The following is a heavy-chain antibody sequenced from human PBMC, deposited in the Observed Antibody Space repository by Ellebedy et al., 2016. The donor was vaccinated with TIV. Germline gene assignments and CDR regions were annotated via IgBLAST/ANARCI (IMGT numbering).Heavy chain of an antibody. CDR2: IRYDETNK. CDR1: GFIFSNYD. V-gene: IGHV3-30*02. J-gene: IGHJ6*02. D-gene: IGHD3-16*01. Sequence: GESLKISCAASGFIFSNYDMYWVRQAPGKGMEWVAFIRYDETNKDYVDSVKGRFTISRDNSKNTLYLQMYSLRADDTAVYYCAKERRGNVGYGMDVWGQGTTVTVSS. CDR3: AKERRGNVGYGMDV.